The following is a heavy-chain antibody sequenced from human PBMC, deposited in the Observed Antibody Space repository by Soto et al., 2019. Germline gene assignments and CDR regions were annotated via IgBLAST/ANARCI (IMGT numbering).Heavy chain of an antibody. D-gene: IGHD7-27*01. CDR2: ISSSSSYI. J-gene: IGHJ6*02. Sequence: EVQLVESGGGLVKPGGSLRLSCAASGFTFSSYSMNWVRQAPGKGLEWVSSISSSSSYIYYADSVKGRFTISRDNAKNSLYLQMNSLRAEDTAVYYCARELGRDYYYYYGMDVWGQGATVTVSS. CDR1: GFTFSSYS. CDR3: ARELGRDYYYYYGMDV. V-gene: IGHV3-21*01.